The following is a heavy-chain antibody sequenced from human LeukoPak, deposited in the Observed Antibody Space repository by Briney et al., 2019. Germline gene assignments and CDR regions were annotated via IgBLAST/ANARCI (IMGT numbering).Heavy chain of an antibody. CDR3: ARDPWDYDSSDYYYDC. Sequence: GASVKVSCKASGYTFTSYYMHWVRQAPGQGLEWMGIINPSGGSTTNAQMFQGRVTMTRDTSTSTVYMELSSLTSEDTAVYYCARDPWDYDSSDYYYDCWGQGTLVTVSS. D-gene: IGHD3-22*01. J-gene: IGHJ4*02. V-gene: IGHV1-46*01. CDR2: INPSGGST. CDR1: GYTFTSYY.